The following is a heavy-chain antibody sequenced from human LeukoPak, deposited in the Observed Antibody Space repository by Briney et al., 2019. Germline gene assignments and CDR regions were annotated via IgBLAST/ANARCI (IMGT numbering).Heavy chain of an antibody. CDR2: IYPGDSDT. CDR3: AGLREPVTTGTGGWFDP. V-gene: IGHV5-51*01. CDR1: GYSFTSYW. D-gene: IGHD4-11*01. J-gene: IGHJ5*02. Sequence: GESLKISCKGSGYSFTSYWIGWVRQMPGKGLEWMGIIYPGDSDTRYSPSFQGQVTISADKSISTAYLQWSSLKASDTAMYYCAGLREPVTTGTGGWFDPWGQGTLVTVSS.